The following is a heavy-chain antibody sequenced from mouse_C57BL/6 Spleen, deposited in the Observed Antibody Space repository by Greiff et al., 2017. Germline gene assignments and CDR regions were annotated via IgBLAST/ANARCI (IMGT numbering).Heavy chain of an antibody. D-gene: IGHD2-3*01. Sequence: QVQLQQPGAELVKPGASVKMSCKASGYTFTSYWITWVKQRPGQGLEWIGDIYPGRGSTNYTEKFKSKATLTVDTSSSTAYMQLSRLTSEDSAVYSCARWDGPDRYFDVWGTGTTVTVSS. V-gene: IGHV1-55*01. CDR2: IYPGRGST. CDR1: GYTFTSYW. CDR3: ARWDGPDRYFDV. J-gene: IGHJ1*03.